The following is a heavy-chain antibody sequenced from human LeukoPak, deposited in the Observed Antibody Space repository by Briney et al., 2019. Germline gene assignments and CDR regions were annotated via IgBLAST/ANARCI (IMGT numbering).Heavy chain of an antibody. CDR2: ISGIGGNT. CDR3: AKNSRRQLARQDRYHYYYYMDV. Sequence: GGSLRLSCAASGFTFSNYAMSWVRQAPEKGLEWVSAISGIGGNTYYADSVKGRFTISRDDSKNTLYLQMNYLRAEDTAVYYCAKNSRRQLARQDRYHYYYYMDVWGKGTTVTVSS. D-gene: IGHD6-6*01. V-gene: IGHV3-23*01. J-gene: IGHJ6*03. CDR1: GFTFSNYA.